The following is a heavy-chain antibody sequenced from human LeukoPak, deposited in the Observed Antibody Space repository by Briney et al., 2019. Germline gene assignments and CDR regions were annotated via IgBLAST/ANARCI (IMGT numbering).Heavy chain of an antibody. J-gene: IGHJ4*02. Sequence: GGSLRLSCAASGFTFSSYAMSWVRQAPGKGLEWVSAISGSGGSTYYADSVKGRFTISRDNSKNTLYLQMNSLRAEDTAVYYCAKSSITIFGVVIQSWYCFDYWGQGTLVTVSS. CDR2: ISGSGGST. CDR1: GFTFSSYA. CDR3: AKSSITIFGVVIQSWYCFDY. D-gene: IGHD3-3*01. V-gene: IGHV3-23*01.